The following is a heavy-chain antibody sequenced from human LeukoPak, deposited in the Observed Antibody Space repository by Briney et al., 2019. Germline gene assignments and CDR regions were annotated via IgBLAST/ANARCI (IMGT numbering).Heavy chain of an antibody. CDR2: IYHSGST. V-gene: IGHV4-38-2*01. CDR3: ARNSSDWFFDY. D-gene: IGHD3-9*01. CDR1: GDSISSGYY. Sequence: SETLSLTCDVSGDSISSGYYWGWIRQPPGKGLEWIGSIYHSGSTTYNPSLKSRVTISADTSKNQFSLKVRSVTAADTAVYYCARNSSDWFFDYWGQGTLVTVSS. J-gene: IGHJ4*02.